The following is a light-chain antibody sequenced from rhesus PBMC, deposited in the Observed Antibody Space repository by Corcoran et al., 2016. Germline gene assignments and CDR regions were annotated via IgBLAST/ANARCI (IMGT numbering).Light chain of an antibody. V-gene: IGLV7-76*01. CDR1: TGEVPRGHY. CDR2: NTN. Sequence: QAVVTQEPSLTVSPGGTVTLTCASDTGEVPRGHYPHWFQQKPGQAPRELIYNTNTKQSWTPARFPGSPAGGNAALPLSGAQPEDEAEYYCLLSFSGAGVFGSGAKLPVL. CDR3: LLSFSGAGV. J-gene: IGLJ6*01.